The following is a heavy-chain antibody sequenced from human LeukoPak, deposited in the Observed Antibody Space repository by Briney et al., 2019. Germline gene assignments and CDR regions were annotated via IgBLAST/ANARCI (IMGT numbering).Heavy chain of an antibody. J-gene: IGHJ4*02. D-gene: IGHD6-6*01. CDR1: GFTFDDYA. Sequence: GGSLRLSCAASGFTFDDYAMHWVRQAPGKGLEWVSGISWNSGSIGYADSVKGRFTISRDNAKNSLYLQMSSLRAEDTAVYYCAKERYSTSSGLEPDYWGQGTLVTVSS. V-gene: IGHV3-9*01. CDR3: AKERYSTSSGLEPDY. CDR2: ISWNSGSI.